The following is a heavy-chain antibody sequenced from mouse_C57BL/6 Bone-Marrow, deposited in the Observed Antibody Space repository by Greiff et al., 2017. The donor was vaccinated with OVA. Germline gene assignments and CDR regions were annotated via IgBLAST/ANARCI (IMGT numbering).Heavy chain of an antibody. CDR1: GFTFSSYA. Sequence: EVQVVESGGGLVKPGGSLKLSCAASGFTFSSYAMSWVRQTPEKRLAWVATISDGGSYTYSPDNVKGRFTISRDNAKNNLYLQMSHLKSEDTAMYYCASVYYDYDEDYWGQGTSVTVSS. J-gene: IGHJ4*01. V-gene: IGHV5-4*01. CDR2: ISDGGSYT. D-gene: IGHD2-4*01. CDR3: ASVYYDYDEDY.